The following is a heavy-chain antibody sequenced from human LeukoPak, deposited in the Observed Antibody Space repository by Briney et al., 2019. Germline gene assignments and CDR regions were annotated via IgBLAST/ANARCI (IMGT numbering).Heavy chain of an antibody. CDR3: ARVRGESPRWFDP. CDR2: IGGSNGIT. Sequence: GGSLRLSRAASGFSFSSYAMSWVRQAPGKGLEWVSVIGGSNGITFYVGSVKGRFTISRDNSKDTLYLQMNSLRAEDTAMYYCARVRGESPRWFDPWGKGTLVTVS. J-gene: IGHJ5*02. CDR1: GFSFSSYA. V-gene: IGHV3-23*01. D-gene: IGHD3-10*01.